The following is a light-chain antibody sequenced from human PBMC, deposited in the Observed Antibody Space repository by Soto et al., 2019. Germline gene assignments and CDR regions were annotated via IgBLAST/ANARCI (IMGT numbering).Light chain of an antibody. Sequence: EIVVTQSPGTLSLSPGERATLSCRASQSVTNHLTWYQQRPGQAPRLLIYDASNRATGIPVRFSGSGSGTDFTLTISSLEPEDIAVYYCQQRSNWPLTFGGGTKMEIK. J-gene: IGKJ4*01. CDR2: DAS. V-gene: IGKV3-11*01. CDR1: QSVTNH. CDR3: QQRSNWPLT.